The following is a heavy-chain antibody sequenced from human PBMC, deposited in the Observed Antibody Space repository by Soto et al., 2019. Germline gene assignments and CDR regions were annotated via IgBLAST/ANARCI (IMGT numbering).Heavy chain of an antibody. Sequence: EVQLVETGGALIQPGGSLRLACAASGFTVSSDSMTLVRQAPGKGLEWTSIIYSDNNTAYADSVKGRFSISRDTSKNILYLQMNSLRAEDTAEYYCARHYSAMGVWGQGTTVTVSS. J-gene: IGHJ6*02. V-gene: IGHV3-53*02. CDR3: ARHYSAMGV. CDR1: GFTVSSDS. CDR2: IYSDNNT.